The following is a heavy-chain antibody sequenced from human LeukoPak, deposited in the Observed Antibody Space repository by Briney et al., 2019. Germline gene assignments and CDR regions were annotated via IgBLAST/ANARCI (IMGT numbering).Heavy chain of an antibody. Sequence: PGGSLRLSCAASGFTFDDYAMHWVRQAPGKGLEWVSGISWNSGSIGYADSVKGRFTISRDNAKNSLYLQMNSLRAEDTALYYCAKANYDSSGYYYGEIDYWGQGTLVTVSS. CDR1: GFTFDDYA. V-gene: IGHV3-9*01. D-gene: IGHD3-22*01. J-gene: IGHJ4*02. CDR3: AKANYDSSGYYYGEIDY. CDR2: ISWNSGSI.